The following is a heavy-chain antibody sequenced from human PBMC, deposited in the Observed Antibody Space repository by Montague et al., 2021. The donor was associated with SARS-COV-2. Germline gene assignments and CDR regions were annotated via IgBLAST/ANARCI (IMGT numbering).Heavy chain of an antibody. CDR2: IYPSGDT. Sequence: SETLSLTCTVSAGSINNYYWSWIRQSAGKGLEWIGRIYPSGDTNYNPSLKSRVTVSVDTSKSQFSLNLNSLTVADTAVYYCASSYGSGDYGFDYWGQGIPVTVSS. V-gene: IGHV4-4*07. D-gene: IGHD3-10*01. CDR1: AGSINNYY. CDR3: ASSYGSGDYGFDY. J-gene: IGHJ4*02.